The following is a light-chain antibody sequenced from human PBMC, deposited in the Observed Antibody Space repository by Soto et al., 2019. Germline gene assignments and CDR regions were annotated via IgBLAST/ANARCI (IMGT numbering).Light chain of an antibody. Sequence: QSVLTQPASVSGSPGQSITISCTGTSSDVGGYDFVSWYQHHPGKAPRLIIYQVSNRPSGVSNRFSGSKSGNTASLTISGLQPEDEADYYCSSYISMIVRVFGGGPKVTV. CDR2: QVS. CDR3: SSYISMIVRV. V-gene: IGLV2-14*01. J-gene: IGLJ3*02. CDR1: SSDVGGYDF.